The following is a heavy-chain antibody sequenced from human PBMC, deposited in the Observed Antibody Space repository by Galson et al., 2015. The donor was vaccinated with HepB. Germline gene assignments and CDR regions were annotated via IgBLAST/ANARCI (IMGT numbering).Heavy chain of an antibody. CDR3: ARPLSYYDRSGHDVRYGLDV. J-gene: IGHJ6*02. CDR2: IIPIFGTA. V-gene: IGHV1-69*13. CDR1: GGTFSSYA. D-gene: IGHD3-22*01. Sequence: SVKVSCKASGGTFSSYAISWVRQAPGQGLEWMGGIIPIFGTANYAQKFQGRVTITADESTSTAYMELSSLRSEGTAVYYCARPLSYYDRSGHDVRYGLDVWGQGTTVTVSS.